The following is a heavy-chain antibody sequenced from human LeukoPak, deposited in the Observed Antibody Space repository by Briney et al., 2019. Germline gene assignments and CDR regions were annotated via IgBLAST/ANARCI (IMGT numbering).Heavy chain of an antibody. CDR1: GDPLNDNLYY. D-gene: IGHD6-19*01. V-gene: IGHV4-39*07. Sequence: PSETLSLTCTVSGDPLNDNLYYWGWIRQSPGKGLEWIGAFYSSGSTSSHSSLKSRVTISVDTSRTQLSLKLDSVTDTDTAVYYCVRDGRFDSACFDSWGPGILVTVSS. J-gene: IGHJ4*02. CDR3: VRDGRFDSACFDS. CDR2: FYSSGST.